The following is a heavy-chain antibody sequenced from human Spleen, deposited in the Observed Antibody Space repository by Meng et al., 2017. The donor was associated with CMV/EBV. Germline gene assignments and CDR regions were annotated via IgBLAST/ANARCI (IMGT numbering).Heavy chain of an antibody. Sequence: GESLKISCKGSGYTFSRYWINWVRQMPGKGLELMGIIYPGDSDTRYSPSFQGQVTISADKSINTAYLQWSGLKASDTAIYYCARRRFEDVGATFDYWGQGTLVTVSS. CDR3: ARRRFEDVGATFDY. CDR2: IYPGDSDT. J-gene: IGHJ4*02. V-gene: IGHV5-51*01. D-gene: IGHD1-26*01. CDR1: GYTFSRYW.